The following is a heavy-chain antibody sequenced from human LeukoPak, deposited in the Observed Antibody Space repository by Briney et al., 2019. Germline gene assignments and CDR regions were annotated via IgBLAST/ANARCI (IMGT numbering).Heavy chain of an antibody. V-gene: IGHV1-2*02. D-gene: IGHD4-17*01. CDR2: INPNSGGT. CDR1: GYTFTSYG. Sequence: ASVEVSCKASGYTFTSYGISWVRQAPGQGLEWMGWINPNSGGTNYAQKFQGRVTMTRDTSISTAYMELSRLRSDDTAVYYCARDLRDYGVDWFDPWGQGTLVTVSS. CDR3: ARDLRDYGVDWFDP. J-gene: IGHJ5*02.